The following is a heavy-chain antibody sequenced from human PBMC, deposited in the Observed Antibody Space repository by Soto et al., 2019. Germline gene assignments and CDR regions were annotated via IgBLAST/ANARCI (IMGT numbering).Heavy chain of an antibody. Sequence: QVQLVQSGAEVKKPGASVKVSCKASGYTFTNYGISWVRQAPGQGLEWMGWISAYNGNRNYAQKLQGRVTMTTDTSPSTAYRGLRNLRSDDAPVYDCARAGAMVTTLLDFWGRGTLVTVS. CDR1: GYTFTNYG. V-gene: IGHV1-18*01. CDR2: ISAYNGNR. CDR3: ARAGAMVTTLLDF. D-gene: IGHD4-17*01. J-gene: IGHJ4*02.